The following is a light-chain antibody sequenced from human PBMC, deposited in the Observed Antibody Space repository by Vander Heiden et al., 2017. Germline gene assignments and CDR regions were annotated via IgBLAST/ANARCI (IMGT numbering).Light chain of an antibody. Sequence: IVITQSPHSLAVSLGERATINCKSSQSVLYSSNNKNYLAWYQQKPGQPPKLLIYWASTRESGVPDRFSGSGSGTDFTLTISSLQAEDVAVYYCQQYYSTPPTFAHGTKLEIK. CDR1: QSVLYSSNNKNY. V-gene: IGKV4-1*01. CDR3: QQYYSTPPT. J-gene: IGKJ2*01. CDR2: WAS.